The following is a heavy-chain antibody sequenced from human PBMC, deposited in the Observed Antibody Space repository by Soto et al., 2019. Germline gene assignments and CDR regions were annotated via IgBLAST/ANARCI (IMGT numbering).Heavy chain of an antibody. D-gene: IGHD4-17*01. V-gene: IGHV3-30*18. CDR1: GFTFSSYG. CDR3: AKGYGDYPYYYYGMDV. Sequence: GGSLRLSCAASGFTFSSYGMHWVRQAPGKGLEWVAVISYDGSNKYYADSVKGRFTISRDNSKNTLYLQMNSLRAEDTAVYYWAKGYGDYPYYYYGMDVWGQGTTVTVSS. J-gene: IGHJ6*02. CDR2: ISYDGSNK.